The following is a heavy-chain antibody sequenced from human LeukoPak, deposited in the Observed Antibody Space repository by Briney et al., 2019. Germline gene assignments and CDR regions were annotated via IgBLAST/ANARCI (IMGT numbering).Heavy chain of an antibody. Sequence: SVKVSCKASGGTFSSYAISWVRQAPGQGLEWMGGIIPIFGTTNYAQKFQDRVTITADKSTSTAYMELSSLRSEDTAVYYCARAGISGYSYGLGRPQYYFDYWGQGTLVTVSS. CDR3: ARAGISGYSYGLGRPQYYFDY. V-gene: IGHV1-69*06. CDR1: GGTFSSYA. D-gene: IGHD5-18*01. J-gene: IGHJ4*02. CDR2: IIPIFGTT.